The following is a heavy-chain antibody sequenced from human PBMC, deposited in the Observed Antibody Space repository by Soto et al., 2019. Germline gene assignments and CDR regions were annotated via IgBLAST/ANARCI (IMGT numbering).Heavy chain of an antibody. Sequence: GASVKVSCKASGYTFTSYYMHWARQAPGQGLEWMGWINPNSGGTNYAQKFQGWVTMTRDTSISTAYMELSRLRSDDTAVYYCARGIAAAAARGMDVWGQGTTVTVSS. J-gene: IGHJ6*02. CDR3: ARGIAAAAARGMDV. CDR1: GYTFTSYY. CDR2: INPNSGGT. V-gene: IGHV1-2*04. D-gene: IGHD6-13*01.